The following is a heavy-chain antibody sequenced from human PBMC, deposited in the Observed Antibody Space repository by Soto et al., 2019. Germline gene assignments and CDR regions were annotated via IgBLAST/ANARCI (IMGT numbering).Heavy chain of an antibody. V-gene: IGHV4-31*03. CDR3: ASGNSDCGGDCYDYFDY. CDR1: GGSISSGGYY. CDR2: IYYSGST. J-gene: IGHJ4*02. Sequence: QVQLQESGPGLVKPSQTLSLTCTVSGGSISSGGYYWSWIRQHPGKGLEWIGYIYYSGSTYYNPSLTSRVTISVDTSKNQCSLKLSSVTAADTAVYYCASGNSDCGGDCYDYFDYWGQGTLVTVSS. D-gene: IGHD2-21*02.